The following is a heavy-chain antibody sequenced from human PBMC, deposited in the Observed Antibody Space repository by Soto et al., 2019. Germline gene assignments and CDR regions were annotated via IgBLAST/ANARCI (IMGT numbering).Heavy chain of an antibody. CDR2: VHHSWGS. V-gene: IGHV4-59*08. J-gene: IGHJ6*02. CDR1: GGSISSYY. Sequence: QVQLQESGPGLVKPSETLSLSCTVSGGSISSYYWSWFPQSPGKRMEWIGYVHHSWGSSYNPSLQSGVAISLATSKSPFSLKVTSVTSTDTAVYYCARQGFGPLHGLVDVWGQGTTVTVSS. D-gene: IGHD3-10*01. CDR3: ARQGFGPLHGLVDV.